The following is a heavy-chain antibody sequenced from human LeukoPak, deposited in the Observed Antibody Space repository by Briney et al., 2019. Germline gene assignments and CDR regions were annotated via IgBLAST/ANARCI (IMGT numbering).Heavy chain of an antibody. J-gene: IGHJ4*02. CDR2: ISGSGGSS. D-gene: IGHD6-13*01. Sequence: PGESLRLSCAASGFTFSSYAMSWVRQAPGRGLEWVSSISGSGGSSYHADSVKGRFTISRDNSKNTLDLQMNSLREEDTAVYYCAKGIAATSTSRFVSDYWGQGTLVTVSS. CDR3: AKGIAATSTSRFVSDY. V-gene: IGHV3-23*01. CDR1: GFTFSSYA.